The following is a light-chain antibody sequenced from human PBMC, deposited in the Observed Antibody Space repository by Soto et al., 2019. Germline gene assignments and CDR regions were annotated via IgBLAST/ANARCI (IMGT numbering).Light chain of an antibody. CDR3: QQYDNLPPYT. CDR1: RDISVY. J-gene: IGKJ2*01. V-gene: IGKV1-33*01. Sequence: DIQVTQSPSSLSASVGDRVTITCQASRDISVYLNWYQQKPGKPPKLLVYDASNLQTGVPSRFXGSGSGTHFTLTISSLQPEDIATYYCQQYDNLPPYTFGQGTKLEIK. CDR2: DAS.